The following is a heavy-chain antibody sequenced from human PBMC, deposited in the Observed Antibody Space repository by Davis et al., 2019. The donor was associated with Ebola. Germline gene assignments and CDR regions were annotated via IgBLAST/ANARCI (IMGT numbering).Heavy chain of an antibody. CDR1: GFTFSSYG. D-gene: IGHD5-18*01. CDR3: ARVGGGYSQDYVDY. J-gene: IGHJ4*02. CDR2: ISSNGGST. V-gene: IGHV3-64*01. Sequence: PGGSLRLSCAASGFTFSSYGMHWVRQAPGKGLEYVSAISSNGGSTYYANSVKGRFTISRDNSKNTLYLQMGSLRAEDMAVYYCARVGGGYSQDYVDYWGQGTLVTVSS.